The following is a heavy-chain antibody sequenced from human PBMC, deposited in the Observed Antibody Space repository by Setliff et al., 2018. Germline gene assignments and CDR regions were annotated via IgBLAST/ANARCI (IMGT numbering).Heavy chain of an antibody. CDR3: ARVSGFLYVDV. CDR2: IYTSWGT. V-gene: IGHV4-61*09. CDR1: DDSISSRTYY. J-gene: IGHJ6*04. D-gene: IGHD2-2*02. Sequence: PSETLSLTCTVSDDSISSRTYYWSWIRQPAGKGLEWIGHIYTSWGTVYNPSLQSRVTISVDTSKNQFSLSLSSVTAADTAVYYCARVSGFLYVDVWGKGTTVTVSS.